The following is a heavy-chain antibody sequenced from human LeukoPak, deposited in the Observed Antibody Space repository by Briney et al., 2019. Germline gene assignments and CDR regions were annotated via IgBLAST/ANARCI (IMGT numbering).Heavy chain of an antibody. J-gene: IGHJ4*02. D-gene: IGHD6-19*01. CDR3: GRGSGWLVDY. CDR1: GLSFSTYW. V-gene: IGHV3-7*04. Sequence: GGSLRLSCAASGLSFSTYWMTWVRQAPGKGLEWVANIKQDGSEKEYVDSVKGRFTISRDNAKKSVYLQMNSLRDEDTAAYYCGRGSGWLVDYWGQGTLVTVSS. CDR2: IKQDGSEK.